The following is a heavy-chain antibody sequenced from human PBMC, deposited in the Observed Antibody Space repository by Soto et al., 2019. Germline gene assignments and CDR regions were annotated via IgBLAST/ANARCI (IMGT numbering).Heavy chain of an antibody. CDR2: ISGSGRNT. V-gene: IGHV3-23*01. CDR3: AKEGGRGGGYCDY. Sequence: EVQLLESGGGLVQPGGSLRLSCAASGFTFSSYAMSWVRQAPGKGLEWVSAISGSGRNTYYAASVKGRFTISRDNSKNTLYLQVNSQRAEDTAVYYCAKEGGRGGGYCDYWGQGTLVTVSS. CDR1: GFTFSSYA. J-gene: IGHJ4*02. D-gene: IGHD3-16*01.